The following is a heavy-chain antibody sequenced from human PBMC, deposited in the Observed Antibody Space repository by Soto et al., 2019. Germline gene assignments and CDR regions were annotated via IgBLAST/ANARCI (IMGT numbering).Heavy chain of an antibody. Sequence: QVQLQESGPGLVKPSQTLSLTCTVSGGSISSGDYYWSWIRQPPGKGLEWIGYIYYSGSTYYNPSLKGRVTISVDTSKNQFSLKLSSVTAADTAVYYCARVWWYLGWYFDLWGRGTLVTVSS. CDR1: GGSISSGDYY. J-gene: IGHJ2*01. V-gene: IGHV4-30-4*01. D-gene: IGHD2-15*01. CDR3: ARVWWYLGWYFDL. CDR2: IYYSGST.